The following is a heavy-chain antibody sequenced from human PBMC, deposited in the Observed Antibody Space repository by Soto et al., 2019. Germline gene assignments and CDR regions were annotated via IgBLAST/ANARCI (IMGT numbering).Heavy chain of an antibody. CDR1: GFTFSTYW. CDR3: AGAPGWLIEN. J-gene: IGHJ4*02. V-gene: IGHV3-7*04. D-gene: IGHD5-12*01. Sequence: EVQLVESGGGLVQPGGSLRLSCAASGFTFSTYWMFWVRQAPGKGLEWVATIKQDGSEKLYVDSVKGRFTISRDNAKNSLHLQMNGLRVEDTAVYFCAGAPGWLIENWGQGTLVTVSS. CDR2: IKQDGSEK.